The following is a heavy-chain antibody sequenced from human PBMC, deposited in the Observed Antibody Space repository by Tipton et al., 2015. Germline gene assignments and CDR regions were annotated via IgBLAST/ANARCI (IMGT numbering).Heavy chain of an antibody. CDR3: ASHYSTVTIPYYYYGMDV. CDR1: GGSFSGYY. Sequence: TLSLTCAVYGGSFSGYYWSWIRQPPGKGLEWIGEINHSGSTNYNPSLKSRVTISVDTSKNQFSLKLSSVSAADTAVYYCASHYSTVTIPYYYYGMDVWGQGTTVTVSS. J-gene: IGHJ6*02. D-gene: IGHD4-17*01. CDR2: INHSGST. V-gene: IGHV4-34*09.